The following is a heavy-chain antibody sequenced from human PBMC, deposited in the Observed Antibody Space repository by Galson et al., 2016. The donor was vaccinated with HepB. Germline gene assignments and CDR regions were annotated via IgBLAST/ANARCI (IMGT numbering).Heavy chain of an antibody. Sequence: SETLSLTCTISGDSVSNNKAAWIWIRQSPLRGLEWLGRTYYRSNWNNDYAVSVKSRITINADPSKNQVSLQLNSVTPEDTAVYYCARAVELGRGMRVWGQGTTVTVS. CDR2: TYYRSNWNN. CDR3: ARAVELGRGMRV. CDR1: GDSVSNNKAA. V-gene: IGHV6-1*01. D-gene: IGHD5-24*01. J-gene: IGHJ6*02.